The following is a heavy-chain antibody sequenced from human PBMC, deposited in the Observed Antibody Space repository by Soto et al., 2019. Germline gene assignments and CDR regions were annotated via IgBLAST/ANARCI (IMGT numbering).Heavy chain of an antibody. CDR3: AKGPLYSSGSWFDP. V-gene: IGHV3-23*01. D-gene: IGHD6-19*01. J-gene: IGHJ5*02. CDR2: ISGSGGST. Sequence: EVQLLESGGGLVQPGGSLRLSCAASGFTFSSYAMSWVRQAPGKGLQWVSAISGSGGSTYYADSVKGRFTISRDNSKHTLYLQMNSLRAEDTAVYYCAKGPLYSSGSWFDPWGQGTLVTVSS. CDR1: GFTFSSYA.